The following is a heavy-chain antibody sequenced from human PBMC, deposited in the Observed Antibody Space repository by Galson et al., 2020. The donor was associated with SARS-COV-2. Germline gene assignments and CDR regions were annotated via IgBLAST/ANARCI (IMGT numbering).Heavy chain of an antibody. CDR3: ARSLWFGELDDY. CDR1: GYTFTGYY. D-gene: IGHD3-10*01. J-gene: IGHJ4*02. Sequence: GESLKISCKASGYTFTGYYMHWVRQAPGQGLEWMGWINPNSGGTNYAQKFQGRVTMTRDTSISTAYMELSRLRSDDTAVYYCARSLWFGELDDYWGQGTLVTVSS. V-gene: IGHV1-2*02. CDR2: INPNSGGT.